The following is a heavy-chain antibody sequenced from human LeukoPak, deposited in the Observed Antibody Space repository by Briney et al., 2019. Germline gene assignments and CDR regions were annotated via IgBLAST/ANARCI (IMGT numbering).Heavy chain of an antibody. CDR1: GGSISSYY. Sequence: PSETLSLTCTVSGGSISSYYWSWIRQPPGKGLEWIGYIYPRGSTYYNPSLKSRVTISVDTSKNQFSLKLSSVTAADTAVYYCARLSYDSSGSYYFDYWGQGTLVTVSS. D-gene: IGHD3-22*01. J-gene: IGHJ4*02. CDR2: IYPRGST. CDR3: ARLSYDSSGSYYFDY. V-gene: IGHV4-4*09.